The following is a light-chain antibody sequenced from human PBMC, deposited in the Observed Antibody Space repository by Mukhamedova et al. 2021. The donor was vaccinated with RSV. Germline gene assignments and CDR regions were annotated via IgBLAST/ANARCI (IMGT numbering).Light chain of an antibody. V-gene: IGKV1D-13*01. CDR3: QQFNNYPHT. CDR2: DAS. Sequence: WYQRRVHGKTPKLLIYDASNLESGVPSGFSGSGSGTDFTLTISGLQPEDFATYYCQQFNNYPHTFGQGTKLEI. J-gene: IGKJ2*01.